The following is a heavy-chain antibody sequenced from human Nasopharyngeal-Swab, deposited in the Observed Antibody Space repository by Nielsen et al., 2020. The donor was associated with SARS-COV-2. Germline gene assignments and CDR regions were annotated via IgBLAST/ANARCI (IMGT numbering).Heavy chain of an antibody. CDR2: ISSSVSYI. J-gene: IGHJ4*02. V-gene: IGHV3-21*06. Sequence: GGSLRLSCAASGFTFSTYSMIWVRQATAKGLEWVSWISSSVSYIYYADSVKGRFTISRDNAKNALYLQMSSLRAEDTAVYYCARLPSAWGRRDFDYWGQGTLVTVSS. CDR3: ARLPSAWGRRDFDY. D-gene: IGHD6-19*01. CDR1: GFTFSTYS.